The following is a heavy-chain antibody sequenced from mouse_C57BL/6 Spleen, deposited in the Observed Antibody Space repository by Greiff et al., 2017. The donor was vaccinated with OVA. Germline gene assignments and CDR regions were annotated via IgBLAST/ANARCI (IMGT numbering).Heavy chain of an antibody. Sequence: VQLKESGPGLVKPSQSLSLTCSVTGYSITSGYYWNWIRQFPGNKLEWMGYISYDGSNNYNPSLKNRISITRDTSKNQFFLKLNSVTTEDTATYYCARESIYYYGSSYDWFAYWGQGTLVTVSA. CDR3: ARESIYYYGSSYDWFAY. D-gene: IGHD1-1*01. J-gene: IGHJ3*01. CDR1: GYSITSGYY. CDR2: ISYDGSN. V-gene: IGHV3-6*01.